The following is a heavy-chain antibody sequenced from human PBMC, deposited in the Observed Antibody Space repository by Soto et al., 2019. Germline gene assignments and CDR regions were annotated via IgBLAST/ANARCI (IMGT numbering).Heavy chain of an antibody. CDR2: ISYDGSNK. CDR1: GFTFSSYA. D-gene: IGHD6-13*01. J-gene: IGHJ1*01. Sequence: PGGSLRLSCAASGFTFSSYAMHWVRQAPGKGLEWVAVISYDGSNKYYADSVKGRFTISRDNSKNTLYLQMNSLRAEDTAVYYCARVAAARAPRFAEYFQHWGQGTLVTVSS. V-gene: IGHV3-30-3*01. CDR3: ARVAAARAPRFAEYFQH.